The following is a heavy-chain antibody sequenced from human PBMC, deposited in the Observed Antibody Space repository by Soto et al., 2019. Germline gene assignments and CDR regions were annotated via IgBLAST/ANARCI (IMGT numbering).Heavy chain of an antibody. J-gene: IGHJ4*02. D-gene: IGHD6-13*01. V-gene: IGHV1-69*06. CDR3: ASIAAAAAFDY. CDR2: IVPIFGTA. Sequence: SVKVSCKASGGTFSSYAISWVRQAPGQGLEWMGGIVPIFGTANYAQKFQGRVTITADKSTSTAYMELSSLRSEDTAVYYCASIAAAAAFDYWGQGTPVTVSS. CDR1: GGTFSSYA.